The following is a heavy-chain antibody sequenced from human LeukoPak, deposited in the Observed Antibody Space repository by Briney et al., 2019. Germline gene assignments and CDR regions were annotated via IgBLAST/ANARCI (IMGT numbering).Heavy chain of an antibody. CDR1: GLTFSDFW. CDR3: ATGHSYGYDY. CDR2: VKGDGRTT. D-gene: IGHD5-18*01. Sequence: GGSLRLSCAASGLTFSDFWMHWVRQPPGKGLVWVALVKGDGRTTIYADSVKGRFTVSRDNAKNTLYLQMNSLRADDSGVYYCATGHSYGYDYWGQGVLVTVSS. J-gene: IGHJ4*02. V-gene: IGHV3-74*01.